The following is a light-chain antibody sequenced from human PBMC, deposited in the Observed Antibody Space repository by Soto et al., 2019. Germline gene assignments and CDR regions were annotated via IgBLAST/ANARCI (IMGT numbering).Light chain of an antibody. CDR1: QTITNNY. CDR2: DAS. J-gene: IGKJ1*01. CDR3: QQYSSSPLT. V-gene: IGKV3-20*01. Sequence: PGERATLSCRASQTITNNYLAWYQQKPGQAPRLVIYDASSRATGIPDRFSASGSGTDFTLTISRLEPEDVAVYYCQQYSSSPLTFGQGTKVEIK.